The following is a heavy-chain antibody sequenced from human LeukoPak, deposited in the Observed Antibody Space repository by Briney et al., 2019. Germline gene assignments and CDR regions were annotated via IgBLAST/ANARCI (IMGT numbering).Heavy chain of an antibody. Sequence: SETLSLTCTVSGGSISSYYWSWIRQPPGKGLEWIGSIYYSGSTYYNPSLKSRVTISVDTSKNQFSLKLSSVTAADTAVYYCARVGITMVRGAISNWFDPWGQGTLVTVSS. CDR1: GGSISSYY. V-gene: IGHV4-59*12. CDR2: IYYSGST. CDR3: ARVGITMVRGAISNWFDP. J-gene: IGHJ5*02. D-gene: IGHD3-10*01.